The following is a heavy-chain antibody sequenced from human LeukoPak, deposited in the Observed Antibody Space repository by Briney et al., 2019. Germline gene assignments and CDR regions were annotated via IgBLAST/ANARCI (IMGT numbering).Heavy chain of an antibody. J-gene: IGHJ6*03. D-gene: IGHD5-12*01. Sequence: ASVKVSCKVSGYTLTELSMHWVRQAPGKGLEWMGGFDPEDGETIYAQKFQGRVTMTEDTSTDTAYMELSSLRSEDTAVYYCATYSGYDNYYYYYYMDVWGKGTTVTVSS. V-gene: IGHV1-24*01. CDR3: ATYSGYDNYYYYYYMDV. CDR1: GYTLTELS. CDR2: FDPEDGET.